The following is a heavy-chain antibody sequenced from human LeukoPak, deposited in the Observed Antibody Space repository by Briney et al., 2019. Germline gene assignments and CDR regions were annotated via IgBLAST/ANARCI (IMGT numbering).Heavy chain of an antibody. V-gene: IGHV3-30*02. CDR2: IRDDGGNR. Sequence: GGSLRLSCAASGFTFSSYGMHWVRQAPGKGLEWVAFIRDDGGNRYHADSVKGRFTISRDNAKNSLYLQMNSLRAEDTAVYYCARLISSGWYGDYYYYMDVWGKGTTVTVSS. J-gene: IGHJ6*03. CDR1: GFTFSSYG. CDR3: ARLISSGWYGDYYYYMDV. D-gene: IGHD6-19*01.